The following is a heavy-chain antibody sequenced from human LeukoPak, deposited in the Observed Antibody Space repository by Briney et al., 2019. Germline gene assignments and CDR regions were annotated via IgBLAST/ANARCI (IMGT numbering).Heavy chain of an antibody. V-gene: IGHV4-59*01. D-gene: IGHD3-22*01. Sequence: SETLSLTCTVSGGPISSYYWSWIRQPPGKGLEWIGYIHYSGSTNYNPSLKSRVTISVDTSKNQFSLKLSSVTAADTAVYYCARSYYYDSSGVDYWGQGTLVTVSS. CDR1: GGPISSYY. CDR2: IHYSGST. CDR3: ARSYYYDSSGVDY. J-gene: IGHJ4*02.